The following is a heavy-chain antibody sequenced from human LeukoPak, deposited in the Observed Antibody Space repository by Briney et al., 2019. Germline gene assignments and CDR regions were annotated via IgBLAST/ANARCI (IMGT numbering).Heavy chain of an antibody. V-gene: IGHV3-30*18. CDR3: AKRYSSSWPPDY. D-gene: IGHD6-13*01. Sequence: GGSLRLSCAASGFTFSNIGMHWVRQAPGKGLEWVAVVSYDGSYKYYADSVKGRFTISRDNSRNTLYLQMNGLRAEDTAVYYCAKRYSSSWPPDYWGQGTLVTVSS. CDR2: VSYDGSYK. J-gene: IGHJ4*02. CDR1: GFTFSNIG.